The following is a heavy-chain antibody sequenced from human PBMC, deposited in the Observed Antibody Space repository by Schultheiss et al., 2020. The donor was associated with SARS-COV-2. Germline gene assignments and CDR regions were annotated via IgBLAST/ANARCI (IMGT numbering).Heavy chain of an antibody. CDR3: ARVRKYSYGGRYFDY. V-gene: IGHV4-34*01. D-gene: IGHD5-18*01. CDR2: INHSGST. Sequence: SETLSLTCAVYGGSFSGYYWSWIRQPPGKGLEWIGEINHSGSTNYNPSLKSRVTISVDTSKNQFSLKLSSVTAAVTAVYYCARVRKYSYGGRYFDYWGQGTLVTVSS. CDR1: GGSFSGYY. J-gene: IGHJ4*02.